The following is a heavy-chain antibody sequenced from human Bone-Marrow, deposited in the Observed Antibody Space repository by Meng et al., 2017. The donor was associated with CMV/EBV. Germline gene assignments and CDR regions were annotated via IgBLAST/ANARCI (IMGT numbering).Heavy chain of an antibody. CDR1: GYTFTGYY. V-gene: IGHV1-2*02. CDR3: ARDRFVITGDLDAFDI. CDR2: INPNSGGT. Sequence: ASVKVSCKASGYTFTGYYMHWVRQAPGQGLEWMGWINPNSGGTNYAQKFQGRVTMTRDTSISTAYMELSRLRSDDTAVYYCARDRFVITGDLDAFDIWGQGTMVTVSS. D-gene: IGHD7-27*01. J-gene: IGHJ3*02.